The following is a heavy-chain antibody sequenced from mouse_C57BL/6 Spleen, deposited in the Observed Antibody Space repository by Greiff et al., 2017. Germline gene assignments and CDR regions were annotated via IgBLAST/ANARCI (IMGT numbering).Heavy chain of an antibody. CDR1: GYTFTSYW. CDR2: IDPSDSYT. Sequence: QVQLQQPGAELVRPGTSVKLSCKASGYTFTSYWMHWVKQRPGQGLEWIGVIDPSDSYTNYNQKFKGKATLTVDTSSSTAYMQLSSLTSGDSAVYYCARLGDGFAYWGQGTLVTVSA. CDR3: ARLGDGFAY. V-gene: IGHV1-59*01. J-gene: IGHJ3*01.